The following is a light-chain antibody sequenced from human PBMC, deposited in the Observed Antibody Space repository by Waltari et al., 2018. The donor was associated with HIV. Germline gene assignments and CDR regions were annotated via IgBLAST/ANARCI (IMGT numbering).Light chain of an antibody. Sequence: QSALTQPASVSGSLGQSITLSCTGTSSDVGNYDLVSWYQQHPGKAPKIILYEVNKRPPGASNRMSGSKSGNTASLTISGLQAEDEADYYCCSYSDRRIYVFGSGTRVSAL. CDR3: CSYSDRRIYV. CDR2: EVN. J-gene: IGLJ1*01. V-gene: IGLV2-23*02. CDR1: SSDVGNYDL.